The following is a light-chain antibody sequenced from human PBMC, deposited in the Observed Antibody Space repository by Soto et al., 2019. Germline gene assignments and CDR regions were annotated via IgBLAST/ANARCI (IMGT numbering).Light chain of an antibody. CDR3: QQYSTWT. CDR1: HSVSSN. Sequence: MVMTQSPATLSVSPVEIATLFCRATHSVSSNLAWYQQKPGQSPRLLIYGASSRATGIPARFSGSGSGTEYTLTISSLQSEDFVVYYCQQYSTWTFGQGTKVDIK. V-gene: IGKV3-15*01. J-gene: IGKJ1*01. CDR2: GAS.